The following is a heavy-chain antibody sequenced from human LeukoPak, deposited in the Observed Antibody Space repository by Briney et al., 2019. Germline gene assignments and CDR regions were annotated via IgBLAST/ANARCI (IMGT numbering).Heavy chain of an antibody. V-gene: IGHV3-72*01. CDR2: TKNKAYDYTT. D-gene: IGHD3-10*01. CDR1: GFTFSDHY. J-gene: IGHJ6*02. Sequence: PGGSLRLSCAASGFTFSDHYMDWVRQAPGKGLEWIGRTKNKAYDYTTQYAASVKGRFTISRDDSENSPYLQMNSLRAEDTAVYYCARGYHGQEPEPITKAWYYYGSGGGMDVWGQGTTVTVSS. CDR3: ARGYHGQEPEPITKAWYYYGSGGGMDV.